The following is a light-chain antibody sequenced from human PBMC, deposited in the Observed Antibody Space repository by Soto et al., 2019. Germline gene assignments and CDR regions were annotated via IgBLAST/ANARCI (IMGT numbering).Light chain of an antibody. V-gene: IGKV1-39*01. Sequence: DIQMTQSPSSLSASVGDRVTITCRASQIIRNYLNWYQQKPGKAPKLLIYAASSLQSGVPSGFSGSGSGTDFTLTISSLQPEDFATYHCQQSYITPLTFGGGTKVEIK. J-gene: IGKJ4*01. CDR3: QQSYITPLT. CDR1: QIIRNY. CDR2: AAS.